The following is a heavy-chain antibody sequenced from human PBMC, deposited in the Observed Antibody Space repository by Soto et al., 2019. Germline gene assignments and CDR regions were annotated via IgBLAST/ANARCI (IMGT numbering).Heavy chain of an antibody. V-gene: IGHV1-46*01. D-gene: IGHD3-10*01. CDR1: GYTFTSYY. CDR3: ARKKGINYYGSGSYYNPYGYYGMDV. J-gene: IGHJ6*02. CDR2: INPSGGST. Sequence: ASVKVSCKASGYTFTSYYMHWVRQAPGQGLEWMGIINPSGGSTSYAQKFQGRVTMTRDTSTSTVYMELSSLRSEDTAVYYCARKKGINYYGSGSYYNPYGYYGMDVWGQGTTVTVSS.